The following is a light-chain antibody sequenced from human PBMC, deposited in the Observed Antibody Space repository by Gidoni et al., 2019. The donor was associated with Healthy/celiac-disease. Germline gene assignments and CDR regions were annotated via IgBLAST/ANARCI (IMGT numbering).Light chain of an antibody. V-gene: IGKV1-8*01. CDR1: QGISSY. CDR2: AAS. Sequence: AIRMTQSPSSLSASTGDSVTITCRASQGISSYLAWYQQKPGKAPKLLIYAASTLQSGVPSRFSGSGSGTDFTLTISCLQSEDFATYYCQQYYSYLLLTFGGGTKVEIK. J-gene: IGKJ4*01. CDR3: QQYYSYLLLT.